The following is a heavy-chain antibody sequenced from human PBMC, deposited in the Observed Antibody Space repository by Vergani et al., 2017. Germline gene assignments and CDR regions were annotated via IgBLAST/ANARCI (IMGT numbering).Heavy chain of an antibody. CDR3: ARVDYSILSGYRY. D-gene: IGHD3-9*01. J-gene: IGHJ4*02. CDR2: INPSGGHT. CDR1: GYTFSNYY. V-gene: IGHV1-46*03. Sequence: QVQVVQSGAEVKKSGASVKVSCKTSGYTFSNYYMHWVRQAPGQGLEWMGIINPSGGHTDYAQKFQGRVTMTRDTSTSTVYMELSSLGSEDTAIYYCARVDYSILSGYRYWGQGTLVTVSA.